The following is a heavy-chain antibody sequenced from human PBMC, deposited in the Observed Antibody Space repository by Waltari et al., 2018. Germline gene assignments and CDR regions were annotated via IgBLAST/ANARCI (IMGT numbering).Heavy chain of an antibody. D-gene: IGHD1-26*01. Sequence: QVQLQESGPGLVKPSETLSLTCTVSGGSISNYSWSWIRQPAGKGLEWIGRIYTSGSTNYNPSLKSRVTMSIDTSKNQFSLKLSSVTAADTAVYYCARAWKWERPPNDAFDIWGQGTMVTVSS. V-gene: IGHV4-4*07. J-gene: IGHJ3*02. CDR1: GGSISNYS. CDR2: IYTSGST. CDR3: ARAWKWERPPNDAFDI.